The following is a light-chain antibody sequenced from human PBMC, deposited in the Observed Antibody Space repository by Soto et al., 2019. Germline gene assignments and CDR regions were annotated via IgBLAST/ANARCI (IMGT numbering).Light chain of an antibody. Sequence: EIVLMQSAGALSLSPGERATLSCRASQSVSSSYLAWHQQRPGQAPRLLIYGASSRATGIPDRFSGSGSGTDFTLTISRLEPEDFAVYYCQQYGSSSWTSGQGTKVDIK. CDR2: GAS. CDR3: QQYGSSSWT. J-gene: IGKJ1*01. CDR1: QSVSSSY. V-gene: IGKV3-20*01.